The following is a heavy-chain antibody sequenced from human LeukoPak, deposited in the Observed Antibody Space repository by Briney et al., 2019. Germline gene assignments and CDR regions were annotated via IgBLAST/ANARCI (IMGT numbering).Heavy chain of an antibody. Sequence: GGSLRLSCAASGFTFSSYGMHWVRQAPGKGLEWVSFIRYDGSNKYYADSVKGRFTISRDNAKNTLYLQMSSLRAEDTAMYYFAKDIEYGGNRGLDYWGQGTLVSVSS. CDR2: IRYDGSNK. V-gene: IGHV3-30*02. CDR1: GFTFSSYG. CDR3: AKDIEYGGNRGLDY. J-gene: IGHJ4*02. D-gene: IGHD4-23*01.